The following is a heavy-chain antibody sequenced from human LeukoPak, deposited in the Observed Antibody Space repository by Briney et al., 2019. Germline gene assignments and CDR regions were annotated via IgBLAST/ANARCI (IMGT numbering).Heavy chain of an antibody. CDR1: GFTVSTNC. Sequence: QARGSLRLSCAASGFTVSTNCMTWVRQAPGKGLEWVSTIYSGGTTYYADSVMGRFTISRHNSRNTLYLQMNSLRAEDTAVYYCARFDTVMAYYFDLWGQGTLVTVSS. V-gene: IGHV3-53*04. J-gene: IGHJ4*02. CDR2: IYSGGTT. D-gene: IGHD5-18*01. CDR3: ARFDTVMAYYFDL.